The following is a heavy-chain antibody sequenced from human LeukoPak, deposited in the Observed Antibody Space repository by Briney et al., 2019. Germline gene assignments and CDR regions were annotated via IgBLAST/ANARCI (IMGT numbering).Heavy chain of an antibody. CDR1: GFTFSSYS. J-gene: IGHJ4*02. CDR2: TSSSSSYI. Sequence: GGSLRLSCAASGFTFSSYSMNCVRQAPGKGLEWVSSTSSSSSYIYYADSVKGRFTISRDNAKNSLYLQMNSLRAEDTAVYYCAREGYAGSSGGSVFDYWGQGTLVTVSS. D-gene: IGHD2-15*01. V-gene: IGHV3-21*01. CDR3: AREGYAGSSGGSVFDY.